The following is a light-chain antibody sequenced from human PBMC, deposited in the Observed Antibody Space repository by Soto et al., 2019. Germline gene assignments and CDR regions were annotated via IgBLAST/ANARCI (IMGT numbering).Light chain of an antibody. J-gene: IGKJ2*02. Sequence: DIQMTQSPSTLSASVGDRVTITCRASQSISSLLAWYQQKPGKAPKLLIYKASSLESGVPSRFSGSGSGTEFTLTISSLQPDDFATYYCQQYKSFCTFGQGTKLEIK. V-gene: IGKV1-5*03. CDR2: KAS. CDR3: QQYKSFCT. CDR1: QSISSL.